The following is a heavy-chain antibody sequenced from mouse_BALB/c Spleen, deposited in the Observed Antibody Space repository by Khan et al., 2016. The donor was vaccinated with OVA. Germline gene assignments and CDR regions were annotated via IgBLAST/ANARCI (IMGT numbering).Heavy chain of an antibody. D-gene: IGHD1-3*01. Sequence: QVQLKQSGAELVRPGVSVKISCKGSGYTFTGDARHWVKQSHAKRLEWIGVISTYDGDADYNQKLKGKATRTVDKSYSTAYMALATLPSDDSSFYYCARGSDNSRFAYWGHGTLVTVSA. CDR3: ARGSDNSRFAY. J-gene: IGHJ3*01. V-gene: IGHV1S137*01. CDR1: GYTFTGDA. CDR2: ISTYDGDA.